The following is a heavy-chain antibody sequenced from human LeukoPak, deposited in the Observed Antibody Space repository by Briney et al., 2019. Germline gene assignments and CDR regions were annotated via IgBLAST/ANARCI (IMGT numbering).Heavy chain of an antibody. CDR2: INPHSGGT. CDR1: GGTFSSYA. Sequence: ALVKVSCKASGGTFSSYAISWVRQAPGQGLEWMGWINPHSGGTNYAQKFQGGVTMTRDTSITTAYMELSSLRSDDTAVYYCARDVGEYCSSTNCYASHYWGQGTLVTVSS. V-gene: IGHV1-2*02. D-gene: IGHD2-2*01. CDR3: ARDVGEYCSSTNCYASHY. J-gene: IGHJ4*02.